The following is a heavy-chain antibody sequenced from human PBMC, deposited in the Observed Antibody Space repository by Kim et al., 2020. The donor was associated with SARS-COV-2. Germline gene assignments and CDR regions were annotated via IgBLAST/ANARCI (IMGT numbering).Heavy chain of an antibody. Sequence: GGSLRLSCAASGFTFSSYAMHWVRQAPGKGLEWEAVVSYDGSNKYYSDSVQGRFTISRDNSKNTLYLQMNSLRAEDTAGYYCSGDSYCSSTSSYLDYYGMDVWGQGTPVTVSS. CDR1: GFTFSSYA. D-gene: IGHD2-2*01. J-gene: IGHJ6*02. CDR2: VSYDGSNK. V-gene: IGHV3-30-3*01. CDR3: SGDSYCSSTSSYLDYYGMDV.